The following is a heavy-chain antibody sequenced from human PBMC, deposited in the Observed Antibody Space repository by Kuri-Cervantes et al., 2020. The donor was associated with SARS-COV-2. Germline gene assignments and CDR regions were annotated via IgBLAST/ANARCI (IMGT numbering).Heavy chain of an antibody. J-gene: IGHJ6*02. Sequence: SETLSLTCTVSGGSISSYYWSLIRQPPGKGLEWIGYIYYSGSTNYNPSLKSRVTISVDTSKNQFSLKLSSVTAADTAVYYCASPNVYYYYGMDVWGQGTTVTVSS. V-gene: IGHV4-59*01. CDR1: GGSISSYY. CDR2: IYYSGST. CDR3: ASPNVYYYYGMDV.